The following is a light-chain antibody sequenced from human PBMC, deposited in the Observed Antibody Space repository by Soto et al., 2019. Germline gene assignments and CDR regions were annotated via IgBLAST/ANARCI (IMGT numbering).Light chain of an antibody. V-gene: IGKV1-5*03. Sequence: DIQMTQSPSTLSASVGDRVTITCRASQSISSWLAWYQQKPGKAPKLLIYKASSLQSGVPSRFSGSGSGTEFTLNISSLQPDDFAAYYCQQYNGYSKTFGQGTKVEI. J-gene: IGKJ1*01. CDR3: QQYNGYSKT. CDR1: QSISSW. CDR2: KAS.